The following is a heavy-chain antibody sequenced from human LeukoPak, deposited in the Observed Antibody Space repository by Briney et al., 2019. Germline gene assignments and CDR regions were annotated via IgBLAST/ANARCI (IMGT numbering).Heavy chain of an antibody. CDR2: IYSSGSA. V-gene: IGHV4-4*07. CDR3: AREPSSSSSWYGY. Sequence: SETLSLTCTVSGGSINTYYWSWIRQPAGKGLEWIGRIYSSGSANYNPSLKSRVTISADASKNQFSLKLSSVTAADTAVYYCAREPSSSSSWYGYWGQGTLVTVSS. J-gene: IGHJ4*02. CDR1: GGSINTYY. D-gene: IGHD6-13*01.